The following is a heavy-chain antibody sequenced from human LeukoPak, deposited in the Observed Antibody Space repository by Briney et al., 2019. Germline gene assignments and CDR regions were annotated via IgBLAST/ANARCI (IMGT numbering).Heavy chain of an antibody. V-gene: IGHV3-23*01. CDR1: GFTFSSYA. D-gene: IGHD3-3*01. J-gene: IGHJ4*02. CDR3: AKRKGVRFLEWLYIDY. CDR2: ISGSGGST. Sequence: GRSLRLSCAASGFTFSSYAMSWVRQAPGKGLEWVSAISGSGGSTYYADSVKGRFTISRDNSKNTLYLQMNSLRAEDTAVYYCAKRKGVRFLEWLYIDYWGQGTLVTVSS.